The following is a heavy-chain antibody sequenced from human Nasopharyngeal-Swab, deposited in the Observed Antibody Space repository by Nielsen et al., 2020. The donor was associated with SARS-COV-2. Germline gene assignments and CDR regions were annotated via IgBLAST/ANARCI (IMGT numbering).Heavy chain of an antibody. V-gene: IGHV4-4*07. CDR2: IYTSGST. D-gene: IGHD2-15*01. CDR1: GVSFSSYH. CDR3: ARDRVVVAATWFDY. J-gene: IGHJ4*02. Sequence: SETLSLTCTVSGVSFSSYHLSWVRQPPGKGLEWIGRIYTSGSTNYNPSLKSRVTMSVDTSKNQFSLKLSSVTAADTAVYYCARDRVVVAATWFDYWGQGTLVTVSS.